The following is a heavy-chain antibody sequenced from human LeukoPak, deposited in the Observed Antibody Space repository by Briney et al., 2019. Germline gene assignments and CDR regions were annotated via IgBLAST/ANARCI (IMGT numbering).Heavy chain of an antibody. CDR2: ISSSGSII. Sequence: GGSLRLSCVDSGFTFSSYEMNWVRQAPGQGLDWVSYISSSGSIIYYADFVKGRFTISRDNARNSLYLQMNSLRVEDTALYYCAKASQYCGQGTLVTVSA. D-gene: IGHD6-6*01. J-gene: IGHJ4*02. CDR1: GFTFSSYE. CDR3: AKASQY. V-gene: IGHV3-48*03.